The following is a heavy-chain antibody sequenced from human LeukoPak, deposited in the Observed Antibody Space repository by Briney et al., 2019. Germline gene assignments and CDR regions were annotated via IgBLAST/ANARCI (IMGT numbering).Heavy chain of an antibody. CDR1: GGSISSYY. J-gene: IGHJ6*02. Sequence: SETLSLTCTVSGGSISSYYWSWIRQPAGKGLEWIGRIYTSGSTNYNPSLKSRVTMSVDTSKNQFSLKLSSVTAADTAVYYCARDVGIGGYYYYYGMDVWDQGTTVTVSS. CDR3: ARDVGIGGYYYYYGMDV. D-gene: IGHD1-26*01. CDR2: IYTSGST. V-gene: IGHV4-4*07.